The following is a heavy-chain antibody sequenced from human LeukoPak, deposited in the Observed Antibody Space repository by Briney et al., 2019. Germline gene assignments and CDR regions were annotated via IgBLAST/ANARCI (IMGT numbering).Heavy chain of an antibody. CDR1: GFAFSRYS. CDR3: ARGYNIVVVTAATGDVFDI. V-gene: IGHV3-48*01. Sequence: GGSLTLSCAASGFAFSRYSMNRLRQAPGKGLEWVSYFSTSRRTIYYAESVKGRFTISRDNAKNSLYLQMNSLRAEDTAVYYCARGYNIVVVTAATGDVFDIWGQGTMVTVSS. CDR2: FSTSRRTI. D-gene: IGHD2-2*01. J-gene: IGHJ3*02.